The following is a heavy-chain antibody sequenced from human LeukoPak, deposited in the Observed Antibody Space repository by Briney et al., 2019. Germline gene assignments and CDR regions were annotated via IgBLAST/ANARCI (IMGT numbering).Heavy chain of an antibody. CDR1: GFTFSSYA. J-gene: IGHJ4*01. D-gene: IGHD1-14*01. V-gene: IGHV3-30*14. CDR2: ISYDGSNK. Sequence: PGGSLRLSCAASGFTFSSYAMHWVRQAPGKGLEWVAVISYDGSNKYYADSVKDRFTISRDNSKNALYLQMTSLRPEDSAVYYCVSPVFINYWGQGTLVTVSS. CDR3: VSPVFINY.